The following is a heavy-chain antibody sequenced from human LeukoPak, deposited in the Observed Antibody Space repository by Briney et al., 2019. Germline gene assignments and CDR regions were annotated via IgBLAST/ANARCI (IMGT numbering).Heavy chain of an antibody. J-gene: IGHJ4*02. CDR2: ISAYNGNT. V-gene: IGHV1-18*01. D-gene: IGHD3-9*01. CDR3: SRELRYFDWLFSAFDY. Sequence: ASVKVSCNASGYTFTSYGISWGRQAPGPGLEWMGWISAYNGNTNYAQKLHGRVTITTDTSTTTTYIELRSLSLNATATYYFSRELRYFDWLFSAFDYWGQGTLVTVSS. CDR1: GYTFTSYG.